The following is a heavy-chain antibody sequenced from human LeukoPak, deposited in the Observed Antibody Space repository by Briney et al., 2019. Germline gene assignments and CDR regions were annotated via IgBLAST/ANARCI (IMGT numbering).Heavy chain of an antibody. D-gene: IGHD2-2*01. CDR1: GGSFSGYY. CDR3: ARGGKYCSSTTCYVAY. V-gene: IGHV4-34*01. CDR2: INHSGGT. Sequence: SETLSLTCAVYGGSFSGYYWSWVRQPPGEGLEWIGEINHSGGTNCNPSLKSRVTISVDTSKNQFSLELSSVTAADTAVYYCARGGKYCSSTTCYVAYWGQGALVTVSS. J-gene: IGHJ4*02.